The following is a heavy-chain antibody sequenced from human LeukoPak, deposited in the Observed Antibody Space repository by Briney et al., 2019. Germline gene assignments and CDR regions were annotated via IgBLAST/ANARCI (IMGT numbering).Heavy chain of an antibody. Sequence: PSETLSLTFTVSGGSISSGGYYWSWIRQPPGKGLEWIGYIYHSGSTYYNPSLKSRVTISVDRSKNQFSLKLSSVTAADTAVYYCARVSGKQLWLRPEWAFDYWGQGTLVTVSS. V-gene: IGHV4-30-2*01. CDR2: IYHSGST. J-gene: IGHJ4*02. D-gene: IGHD5-18*01. CDR3: ARVSGKQLWLRPEWAFDY. CDR1: GGSISSGGYY.